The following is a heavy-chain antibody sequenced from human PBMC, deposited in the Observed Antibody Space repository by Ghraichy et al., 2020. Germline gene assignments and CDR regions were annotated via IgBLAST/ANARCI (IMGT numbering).Heavy chain of an antibody. V-gene: IGHV4-59*01. CDR2: IYYSGST. Sequence: SETLSLTCTVSGGSISSYYWSWIRQPPGKGLEWIGYIYYSGSTNYNPSLKSRVTISVDTSKNQFSLKLSSVTAADTAVYYCARTGWYFDYWGQGTLVTVSS. CDR1: GGSISSYY. D-gene: IGHD6-19*01. CDR3: ARTGWYFDY. J-gene: IGHJ4*02.